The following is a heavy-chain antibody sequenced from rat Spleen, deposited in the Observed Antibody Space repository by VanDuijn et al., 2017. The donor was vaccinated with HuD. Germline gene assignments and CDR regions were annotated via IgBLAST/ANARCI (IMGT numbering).Heavy chain of an antibody. V-gene: IGHV2-63*01. CDR1: GLSLIRYN. CDR3: TTHPRY. Sequence: QVQLKESGPGLVQPSQTLSLTCTVSGLSLIRYNVHWVRQPPGKGLEWMGRMRYNGDTSYNSALKSRLSISRDTYKNQVFLKMNSLQTDDTGTYYCTTHPRYWGQGVMVTVSS. CDR2: MRYNGDT. J-gene: IGHJ2*01. D-gene: IGHD3-1*01.